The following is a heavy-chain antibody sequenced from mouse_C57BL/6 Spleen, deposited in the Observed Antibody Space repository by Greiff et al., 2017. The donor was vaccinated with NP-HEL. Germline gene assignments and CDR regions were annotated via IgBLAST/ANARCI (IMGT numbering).Heavy chain of an antibody. D-gene: IGHD1-1*01. CDR3: ARTTVVDTDGAMDY. CDR2: IYPGSGNT. V-gene: IGHV1-81*01. J-gene: IGHJ4*01. CDR1: GYTFTSYG. Sequence: QVQLQQSGAELARPGASVKLSCKASGYTFTSYGISWVKQRTGQGLEWIGEIYPGSGNTYYNEKFKGKATLTAAKSSNTAYMELRSLTSEDSAVYIGARTTVVDTDGAMDYWGQGTSVTVSS.